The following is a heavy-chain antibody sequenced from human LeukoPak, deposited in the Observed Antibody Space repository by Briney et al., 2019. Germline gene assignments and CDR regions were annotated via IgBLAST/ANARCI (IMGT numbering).Heavy chain of an antibody. D-gene: IGHD4-11*01. CDR2: IYHSGST. CDR3: ATFTQTTIDYYGMDV. J-gene: IGHJ6*02. V-gene: IGHV4-30-2*01. Sequence: SQTLSLTCAVSGGSLSSGGYSWSWLRQPPGTGLEWIGYIYHSGSTYYNPSLKSRVTISVDRSKNQFSLKLSSVTAADTAVYYCATFTQTTIDYYGMDVWGQGTTVTVSS. CDR1: GGSLSSGGYS.